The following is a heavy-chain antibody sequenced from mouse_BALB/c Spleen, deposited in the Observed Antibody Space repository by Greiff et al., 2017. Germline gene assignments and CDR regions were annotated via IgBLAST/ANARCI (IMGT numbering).Heavy chain of an antibody. CDR1: GFTFSSYA. V-gene: IGHV5-6-5*01. Sequence: EVMLVESGGGLVKPGGSLKLSCAASGFTFSSYAMSWVRQTPEKRLEWVASISSGGSTYYPDSVKGRFTISRDNARNILYLQMSSLRSEDTAMYYCARGSDYGFAYWGQGTLVTVSA. CDR3: ARGSDYGFAY. CDR2: ISSGGST. D-gene: IGHD2-4*01. J-gene: IGHJ3*01.